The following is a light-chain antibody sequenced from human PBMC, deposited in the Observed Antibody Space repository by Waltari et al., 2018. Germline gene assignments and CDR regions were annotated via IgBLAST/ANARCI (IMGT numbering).Light chain of an antibody. V-gene: IGKV3-20*01. CDR2: DAS. J-gene: IGKJ1*01. Sequence: IVLTQSPGTLSLSPGERATLSSRASDNVGNDYLAWYQQKPGQAPRLLIYDASRRASGIPDRFSGSGSGTDFSLTISRLEPEDFAVYYCQQYYSSPWTFGQGTKVEI. CDR3: QQYYSSPWT. CDR1: DNVGNDY.